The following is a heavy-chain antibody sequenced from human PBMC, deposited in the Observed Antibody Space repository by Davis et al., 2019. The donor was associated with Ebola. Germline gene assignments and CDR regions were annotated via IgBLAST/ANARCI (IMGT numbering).Heavy chain of an antibody. CDR3: ARATYDFWSGYLGY. J-gene: IGHJ4*02. CDR2: ISGSGGST. V-gene: IGHV3-23*01. CDR1: GFTFSSYA. D-gene: IGHD3-3*01. Sequence: GGSLRLSCAASGFTFSSYAMSWVRQAPGKGLEWVSAISGSGGSTYYADSVKSRFTISRDNSKNTLYLQMNSLRAEDTAVYYCARATYDFWSGYLGYWGQGTLVTVSS.